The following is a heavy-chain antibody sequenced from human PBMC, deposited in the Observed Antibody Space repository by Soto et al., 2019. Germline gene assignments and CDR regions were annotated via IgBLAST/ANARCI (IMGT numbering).Heavy chain of an antibody. CDR3: AREPRGSRDYYYGMDV. V-gene: IGHV1-69*01. CDR1: GGTFSSYA. CDR2: IIPIFGTA. J-gene: IGHJ6*02. Sequence: QVQLVQSGAEVKKPGSSVKVSCKASGGTFSSYAISWVRQAPGQGLEWMGGIIPIFGTANYAQKFQGRVTITADESTSTAYMELSSLISEDTAVYYCAREPRGSRDYYYGMDVWGQGTTVTVSS. D-gene: IGHD6-13*01.